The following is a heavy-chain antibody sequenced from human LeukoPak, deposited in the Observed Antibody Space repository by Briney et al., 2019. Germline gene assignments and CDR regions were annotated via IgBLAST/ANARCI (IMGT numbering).Heavy chain of an antibody. Sequence: ASVKVSCKASGYTFTSYAMHWVRQAPGQRLEWMGWINAGNGNTKYSQKFQGRVTITRDTSASTAYMELSSLRSEDTAVYYCAREGNWNYASGAFDIWGQGTKVTVSS. J-gene: IGHJ3*02. CDR2: INAGNGNT. D-gene: IGHD1-7*01. CDR3: AREGNWNYASGAFDI. CDR1: GYTFTSYA. V-gene: IGHV1-3*01.